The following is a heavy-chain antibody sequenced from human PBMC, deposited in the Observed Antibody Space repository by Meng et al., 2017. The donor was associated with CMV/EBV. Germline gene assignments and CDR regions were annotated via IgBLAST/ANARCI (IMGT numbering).Heavy chain of an antibody. Sequence: GESLKISCAASGFTFSSYATSWVRQAPGKGLEWVSAISGSGGSTYYADSVKGRFTISRDNSKNTLYLQMNSLRAEDTAVYYCAKVLWSGYDYGMDVWGQGTTVTVSS. CDR3: AKVLWSGYDYGMDV. V-gene: IGHV3-23*01. D-gene: IGHD3-3*01. CDR2: ISGSGGST. J-gene: IGHJ6*02. CDR1: GFTFSSYA.